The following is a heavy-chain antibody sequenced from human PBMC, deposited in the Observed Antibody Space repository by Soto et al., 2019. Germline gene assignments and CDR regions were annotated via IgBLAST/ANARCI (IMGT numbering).Heavy chain of an antibody. Sequence: EVQLLESGGGLVQPGGSLRLSCAASGFTFSSYAMSWVRQAPGKGLEWVSAISGSGVSTNYADSVKGRFTIYSDNSKNTVYLQMNSLRAEDTAVYYCAKEPDSSGYYYFDYWGQGTLVTVSS. CDR1: GFTFSSYA. CDR3: AKEPDSSGYYYFDY. D-gene: IGHD3-22*01. CDR2: ISGSGVST. V-gene: IGHV3-23*01. J-gene: IGHJ4*02.